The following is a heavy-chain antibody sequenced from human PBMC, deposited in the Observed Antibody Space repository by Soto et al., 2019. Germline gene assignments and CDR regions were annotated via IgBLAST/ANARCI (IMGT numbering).Heavy chain of an antibody. J-gene: IGHJ4*02. Sequence: QVQLQESGPGLVKPSETLSLTCTVSGGSVTSGNYYWSWIRQSPGKGLEWIGHIYYGGSTDYNPSLKSRVSISVDTSKTQFFLTLRSVTAAATALCYCARESYGDFVYWGQGILVSVSS. D-gene: IGHD4-17*01. CDR2: IYYGGST. V-gene: IGHV4-61*01. CDR1: GGSVTSGNYY. CDR3: ARESYGDFVY.